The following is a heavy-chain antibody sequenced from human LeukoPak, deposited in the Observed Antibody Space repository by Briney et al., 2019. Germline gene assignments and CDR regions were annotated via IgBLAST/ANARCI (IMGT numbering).Heavy chain of an antibody. J-gene: IGHJ4*02. CDR2: VFHSGNT. V-gene: IGHV4-38-2*02. D-gene: IGHD6-6*01. Sequence: SETLSLTCTVSGYSISSTYYWGWIRQPPGKGLEWVGSVFHSGNTYYNPSLKSRLTISADTSKNQFSLTLTSVTAADTAVYYCARDRSVGVLPAPPFDFWGQGTLVAVSS. CDR1: GYSISSTYY. CDR3: ARDRSVGVLPAPPFDF.